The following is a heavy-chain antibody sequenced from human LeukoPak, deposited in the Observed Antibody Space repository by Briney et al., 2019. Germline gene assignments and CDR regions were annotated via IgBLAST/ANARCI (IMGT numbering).Heavy chain of an antibody. CDR2: IKSKSDGGTT. J-gene: IGHJ4*02. CDR3: SLGGTKAYS. CDR1: GFPFSNAW. D-gene: IGHD3-16*01. Sequence: GGSLRLSCVVSGFPFSNAWMSWVPQAPGKGLEWIGRIKSKSDGGTTEYAAPVKGRFTISRDDSKDTLSLQMNSLKTEDTAVYYCSLGGTKAYSWGQGTLVTVSS. V-gene: IGHV3-15*01.